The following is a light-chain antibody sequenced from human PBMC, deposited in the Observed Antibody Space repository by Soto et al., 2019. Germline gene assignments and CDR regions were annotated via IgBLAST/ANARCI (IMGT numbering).Light chain of an antibody. Sequence: QSALTQPRSVSGSPGQSVSISCTGARSDVGGYDYVSWYQQHPDKAPKVIIYDVIKRPSGVPDRFSGSKSGNTASLTIPGLQSDDEADYYCCSYAGSYSYVFGPGTKLTVL. CDR1: RSDVGGYDY. CDR2: DVI. CDR3: CSYAGSYSYV. V-gene: IGLV2-11*01. J-gene: IGLJ1*01.